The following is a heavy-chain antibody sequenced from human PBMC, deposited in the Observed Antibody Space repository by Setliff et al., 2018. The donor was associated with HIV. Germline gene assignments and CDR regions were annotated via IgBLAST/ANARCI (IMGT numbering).Heavy chain of an antibody. V-gene: IGHV4-4*09. CDR1: GGSISISD. J-gene: IGHJ5*02. CDR2: IYTSGNT. Sequence: KASETLSLTCTVSGGSISISDWSWIRQPPGKGLEWIGCIYTSGNTNYDPSLKSRVTISVDTSMNQFSLKLASVTAADTAVYFCARRSDWFDPWGQGTLVTVSS. CDR3: ARRSDWFDP.